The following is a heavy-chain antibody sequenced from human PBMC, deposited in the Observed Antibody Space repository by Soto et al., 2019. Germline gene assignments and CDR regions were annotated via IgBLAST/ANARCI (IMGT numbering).Heavy chain of an antibody. V-gene: IGHV5-10-1*01. CDR3: ARLSSSSSYYYYGMDV. CDR2: IDPSDSYT. Sequence: PGESLKISCKGSGYSFTSYWISWVRQMPGKGLEWMGRIDPSDSYTNYSPSFQGHVTISADKSISTAYLQWSSLKASDTAMYYCARLSSSSSYYYYGMDVWGQGTTVTVSS. D-gene: IGHD6-13*01. CDR1: GYSFTSYW. J-gene: IGHJ6*02.